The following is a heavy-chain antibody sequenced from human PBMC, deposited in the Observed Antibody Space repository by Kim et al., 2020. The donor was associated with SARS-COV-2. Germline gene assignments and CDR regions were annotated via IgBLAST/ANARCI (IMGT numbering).Heavy chain of an antibody. CDR2: IYYSGST. Sequence: SETLSLTCTVSGGSISSSSYYWGWIRQPPGKGLEWIGSIYYSGSTYYNPSLKSRVTISVDTSKNQFSLKLSSVTAADTAVYYCARVGRGVIILLDYWGQG. CDR3: ARVGRGVIILLDY. CDR1: GGSISSSSYY. D-gene: IGHD3-10*01. J-gene: IGHJ4*02. V-gene: IGHV4-39*01.